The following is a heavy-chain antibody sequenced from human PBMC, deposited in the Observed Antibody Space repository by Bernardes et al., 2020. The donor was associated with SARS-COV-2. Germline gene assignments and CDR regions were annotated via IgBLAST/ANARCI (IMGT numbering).Heavy chain of an antibody. D-gene: IGHD5-18*01. CDR1: GYSFSNYW. CDR3: ARGYAYGYRSLDY. J-gene: IGHJ4*02. Sequence: GESLKISCESSGYSFSNYWIAWVRQMPGKGLEWMGIIYPGDSDVRYNPPFQGQVTISADKSINTAYLHYNSLQASDTAMYYCARGYAYGYRSLDYWGQGTLVTVS. V-gene: IGHV5-51*01. CDR2: IYPGDSDV.